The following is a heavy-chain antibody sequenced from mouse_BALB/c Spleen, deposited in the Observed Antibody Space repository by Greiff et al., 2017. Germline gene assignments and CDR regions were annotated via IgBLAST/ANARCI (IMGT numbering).Heavy chain of an antibody. Sequence: VQRVESGAELARPGASVKMSCKASGYTFTSYTMHWVKQRPGQGLEWIGYINPSSGYTNYNQKFKDKATLTADKSSSTAYMQLSSLTSEDSAVYYCARRGLRQYYFDYWGQGTTLTVSS. CDR1: GYTFTSYT. V-gene: IGHV1-4*01. J-gene: IGHJ2*01. CDR2: INPSSGYT. CDR3: ARRGLRQYYFDY. D-gene: IGHD1-1*01.